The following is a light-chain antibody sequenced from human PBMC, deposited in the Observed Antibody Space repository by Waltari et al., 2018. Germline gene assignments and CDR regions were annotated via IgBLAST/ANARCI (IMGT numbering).Light chain of an antibody. J-gene: IGKJ4*01. V-gene: IGKV3-15*01. Sequence: LSCRASQSISNNLAWYQHKPGQAPRLLIFDASSRATDVPARFSGRGSGTDFTLTILSLQSEDFAIYYCQQYSDWPPVTFGGGTRVDIK. CDR1: QSISNN. CDR3: QQYSDWPPVT. CDR2: DAS.